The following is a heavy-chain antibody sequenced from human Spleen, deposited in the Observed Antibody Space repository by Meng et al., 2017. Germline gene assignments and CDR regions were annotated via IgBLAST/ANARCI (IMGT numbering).Heavy chain of an antibody. D-gene: IGHD1-26*01. Sequence: GSLRLSCAVYGGSFSGYYWSWIRQPPGKGLEWIGEINHSGSTNYNPSLKSRVTISVDTSKNQFSLKLSSVTAADTAVYYCARVYSAKWELSDAIDYWGQGTTVTVSS. CDR1: GGSFSGYY. J-gene: IGHJ4*03. V-gene: IGHV4-34*01. CDR2: INHSGST. CDR3: ARVYSAKWELSDAIDY.